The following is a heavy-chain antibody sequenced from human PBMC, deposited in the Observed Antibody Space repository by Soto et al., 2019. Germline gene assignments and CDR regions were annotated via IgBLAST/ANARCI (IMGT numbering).Heavy chain of an antibody. CDR3: ARGCSGGSCSGYGY. Sequence: GGSLRLSCAASGFTFSSFWMHWVRQAPGKGLVWVSRINSDGSSTSYADSVKGRFTISRDNAKNTLYLQMNSLRAEDTAVYYCARGCSGGSCSGYGYWGQGTLVTVSS. CDR1: GFTFSSFW. J-gene: IGHJ4*02. V-gene: IGHV3-74*01. D-gene: IGHD2-15*01. CDR2: INSDGSST.